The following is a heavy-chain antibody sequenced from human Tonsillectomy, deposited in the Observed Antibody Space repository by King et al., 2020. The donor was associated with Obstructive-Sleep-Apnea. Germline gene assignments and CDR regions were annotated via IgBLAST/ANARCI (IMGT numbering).Heavy chain of an antibody. V-gene: IGHV3-30*04. D-gene: IGHD2-15*01. Sequence: VQLVESGGGVVQPGRSLRLSCAASGFPFSTYAIHWVRQAPGKGLEWVAVISYDGSKKYYADSAKGRLTISRDNSKNTLHLQVNSLRAEDTAVYYCARAHCSGATCSAPDFWGQGTLVTVSS. CDR2: ISYDGSKK. J-gene: IGHJ4*02. CDR3: ARAHCSGATCSAPDF. CDR1: GFPFSTYA.